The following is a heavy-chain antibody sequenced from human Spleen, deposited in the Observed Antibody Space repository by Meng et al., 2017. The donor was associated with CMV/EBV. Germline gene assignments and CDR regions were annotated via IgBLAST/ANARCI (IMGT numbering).Heavy chain of an antibody. CDR3: ATGGYYFDY. D-gene: IGHD3-22*01. Sequence: LSCAASGFTFSNAWMNWVRQAPGKGLEWVGRIKSKPAGGTLDYAAPVKGRFTISRDDSKNTVFLQMTGLKTEDTAMYYCATGGYYFDYWGQGTLVTVSS. J-gene: IGHJ4*02. V-gene: IGHV3-15*01. CDR2: IKSKPAGGTL. CDR1: GFTFSNAW.